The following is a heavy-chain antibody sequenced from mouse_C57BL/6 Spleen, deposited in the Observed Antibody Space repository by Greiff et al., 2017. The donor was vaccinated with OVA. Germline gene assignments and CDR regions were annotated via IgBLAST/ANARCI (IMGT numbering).Heavy chain of an antibody. J-gene: IGHJ2*01. CDR3: VRGYDDYFDY. CDR1: GFSFNTYA. V-gene: IGHV10-1*01. Sequence: EVQLVESGGGLVQPKGSLKLSCAASGFSFNTYAMNWVRQAPGKGLEWVARIRSKSNNYATYYADSVKDRFTISRDDSESMLYLQLNNLKTEDTAMYYCVRGYDDYFDYWGQGTTLTVSS. CDR2: IRSKSNNYAT. D-gene: IGHD2-2*01.